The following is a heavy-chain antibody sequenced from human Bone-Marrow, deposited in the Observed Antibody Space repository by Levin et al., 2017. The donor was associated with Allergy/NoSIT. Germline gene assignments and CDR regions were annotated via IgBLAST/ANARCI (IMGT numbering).Heavy chain of an antibody. J-gene: IGHJ4*02. D-gene: IGHD2-2*01. V-gene: IGHV3-9*01. Sequence: SLKISCAASGFTFDDYGMHWVRQVPGKGLEWVSGISWNGGNVEYADSVRGRFTISRDNAKNSLFLQMNSLRPEDTALYFCAKGPKCDSTTCYSGDFDYWGQGTLVTVSS. CDR1: GFTFDDYG. CDR3: AKGPKCDSTTCYSGDFDY. CDR2: ISWNGGNV.